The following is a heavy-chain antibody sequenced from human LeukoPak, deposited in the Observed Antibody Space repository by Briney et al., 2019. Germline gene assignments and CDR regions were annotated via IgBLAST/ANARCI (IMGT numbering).Heavy chain of an antibody. CDR2: VDPEDGET. CDR3: ATEVITAARYYYYYMDV. D-gene: IGHD6-6*01. V-gene: IGHV1-69-2*01. J-gene: IGHJ6*03. CDR1: GYTFTDYY. Sequence: GASVKVSCKASGYTFTDYYMHWVQQAPGKGLEWMGRVDPEDGETIYAEKFQGRVTITADTSTDTAYMELSSLRSEDTAVYYCATEVITAARYYYYYMDVWGKGTTVTVSS.